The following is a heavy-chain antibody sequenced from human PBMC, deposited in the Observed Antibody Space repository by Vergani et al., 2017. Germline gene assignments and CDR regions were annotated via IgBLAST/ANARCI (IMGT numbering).Heavy chain of an antibody. D-gene: IGHD2-21*02. CDR2: IYYSGSP. CDR3: ARNPYCGGDCYSDAFDI. Sequence: QVQLQESGPGLVKPSETLSLTCTVSGGSISSYYWSWIRQPPGKGLEWIGYIYYSGSPNYNPSLKSRVTISVDTSKNQFSLKLSSVTAADTAVYYCARNPYCGGDCYSDAFDIWGQGTMVTVSS. J-gene: IGHJ3*02. V-gene: IGHV4-59*01. CDR1: GGSISSYY.